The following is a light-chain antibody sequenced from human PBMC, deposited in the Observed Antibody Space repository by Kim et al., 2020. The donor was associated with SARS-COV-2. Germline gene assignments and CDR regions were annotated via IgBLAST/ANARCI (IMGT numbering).Light chain of an antibody. CDR2: DAS. J-gene: IGKJ1*01. Sequence: DIQMTQSPSSLSASVGDRVTITCQASQDISNYLNWYQQKPGKAPKLLIYDASNLETGVPSRFSGSRSGTDFTFTISSLQPEDIATYYCQQYDSLPWTFGQGTKVDIK. CDR1: QDISNY. V-gene: IGKV1-33*01. CDR3: QQYDSLPWT.